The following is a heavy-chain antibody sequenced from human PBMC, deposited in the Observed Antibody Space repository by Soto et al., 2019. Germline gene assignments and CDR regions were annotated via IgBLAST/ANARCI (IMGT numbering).Heavy chain of an antibody. V-gene: IGHV4-30-2*06. J-gene: IGHJ4*01. D-gene: IGHD3-10*01. Sequence: SETLSLTCAVSGDSISGGGLSWNWIRQSPGKGLEWIGYIYPSGTSYYNPSLKSRVTISVDKSQNQFSLRLSSMTAADTAVYYCARGHYFGSGSTDWGHGTLVTVSS. CDR3: ARGHYFGSGSTD. CDR1: GDSISGGGLS. CDR2: IYPSGTS.